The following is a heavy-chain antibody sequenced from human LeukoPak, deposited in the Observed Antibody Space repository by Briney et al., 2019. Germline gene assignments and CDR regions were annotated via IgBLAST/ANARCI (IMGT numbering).Heavy chain of an antibody. J-gene: IGHJ4*02. CDR2: SRSKDYGGTT. V-gene: IGHV3-49*04. Sequence: SLRLSCTASGFAFSSYEMNWVRQAPGKGLEWVGFSRSKDYGGTTDYAASVRGRFTISRDDSKGIGYLQMNSLKSEDTAVYYCTSDSSGWTDFDYWGQGTLVTVSS. CDR3: TSDSSGWTDFDY. CDR1: GFAFSSYE. D-gene: IGHD6-19*01.